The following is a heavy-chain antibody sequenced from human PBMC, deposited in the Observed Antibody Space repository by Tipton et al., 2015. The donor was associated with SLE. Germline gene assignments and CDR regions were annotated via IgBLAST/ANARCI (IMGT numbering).Heavy chain of an antibody. Sequence: SLRLSCAASGFTFSSYWMSWVRQAPGKGLEWVANIKQDGSEKYYVDSVKGRFTISRDNAKNSLYLQMNSLRAEDTAVYYCARVRGGAAAGLDYWGQGTLVTVSS. J-gene: IGHJ4*02. CDR2: IKQDGSEK. V-gene: IGHV3-7*03. D-gene: IGHD6-13*01. CDR3: ARVRGGAAAGLDY. CDR1: GFTFSSYW.